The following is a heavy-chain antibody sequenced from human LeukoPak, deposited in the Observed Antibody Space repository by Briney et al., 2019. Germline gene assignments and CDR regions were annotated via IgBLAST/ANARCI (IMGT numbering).Heavy chain of an antibody. D-gene: IGHD3-10*01. CDR3: ARDHSYYGSGSYYDY. V-gene: IGHV3-30*03. CDR1: GFTFSSYG. Sequence: PGGSLRLSCAASGFTFSSYGMHWVRQAPGKGLEWVAVISYDGSNKYYADSVKGRFTISRDNAKNSLYLQMNSLRAEDTAVYYCARDHSYYGSGSYYDYWGQGTLVTVSS. J-gene: IGHJ4*02. CDR2: ISYDGSNK.